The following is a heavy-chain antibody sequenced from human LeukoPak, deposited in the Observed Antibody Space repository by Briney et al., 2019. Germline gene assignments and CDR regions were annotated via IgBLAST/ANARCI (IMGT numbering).Heavy chain of an antibody. CDR2: ISYDGSDK. CDR1: RFTFSNYV. J-gene: IGHJ4*02. Sequence: GGSLRLSCAASRFTFSNYVMHWVRQAPGKGLEWVAVISYDGSDKYYADSVKGRFTISRDNSKNTLYLQMNSLRAEDTAVYYCAKGLALFDYWGQGTLVTVSS. V-gene: IGHV3-30*18. CDR3: AKGLALFDY.